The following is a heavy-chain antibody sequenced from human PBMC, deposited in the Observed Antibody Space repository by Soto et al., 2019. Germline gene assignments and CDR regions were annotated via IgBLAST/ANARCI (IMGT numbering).Heavy chain of an antibody. J-gene: IGHJ6*03. CDR2: IYYSGST. CDR3: ARSRYSYYYYMDV. Sequence: SETLSLTCTVSGGSSSSYYWSWIRQHPGKGLEWIGYIYYSGSTNYNPSLKSRVTISVDTSKNQFSLKLKLSSVTAADTAVYYCARSRYSYYYYMDVWGKGTTVTVSS. CDR1: GGSSSSYY. V-gene: IGHV4-59*01.